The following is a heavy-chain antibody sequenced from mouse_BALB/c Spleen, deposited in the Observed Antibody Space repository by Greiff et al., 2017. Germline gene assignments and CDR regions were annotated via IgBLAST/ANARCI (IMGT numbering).Heavy chain of an antibody. CDR2: IDPANGNT. V-gene: IGHV14-3*02. CDR1: GFNIKDTY. CDR3: APYYYGSSAY. D-gene: IGHD1-1*01. J-gene: IGHJ3*01. Sequence: EVQLQQSGAELVKPGASVKLSCTASGFNIKDTYMHWVKQRPEQGLEWIGRIDPANGNTKYDPKFQGKATITADTSSNTAYLQLSSLTSEGTAVYYCAPYYYGSSAYWGQGTLVTVSA.